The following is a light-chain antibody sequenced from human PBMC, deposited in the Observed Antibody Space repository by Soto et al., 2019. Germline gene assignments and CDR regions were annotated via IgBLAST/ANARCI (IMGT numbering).Light chain of an antibody. Sequence: EIVLTQSLASLFLSPGERATLSCRASQSVSGSFLAWYQHKPGQAPRLLIYDASTRLTGIPDRFSGSGSGTDFTLTISRLEPEDFAVYYCQQYGSSPSWTFGQGTRMDI. J-gene: IGKJ1*01. CDR1: QSVSGSF. V-gene: IGKV3-20*01. CDR2: DAS. CDR3: QQYGSSPSWT.